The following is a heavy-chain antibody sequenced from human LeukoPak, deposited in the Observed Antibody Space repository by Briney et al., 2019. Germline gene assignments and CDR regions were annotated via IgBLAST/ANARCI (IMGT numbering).Heavy chain of an antibody. CDR2: IKQDGSEK. D-gene: IGHD6-13*01. Sequence: GGSLRLSCAASGFTFSSYWMSWVRQAPGKGLEWVANIKQDGSEKYYVDSVKGRFTISRDNAENSLYLQMNSLRAEDTAVYYCARDREAGIAAAGNEAGYWGQGTLVTVSS. V-gene: IGHV3-7*01. J-gene: IGHJ4*02. CDR1: GFTFSSYW. CDR3: ARDREAGIAAAGNEAGY.